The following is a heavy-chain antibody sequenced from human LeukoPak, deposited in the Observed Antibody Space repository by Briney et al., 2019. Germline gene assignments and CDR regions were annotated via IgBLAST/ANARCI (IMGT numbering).Heavy chain of an antibody. D-gene: IGHD3-10*01. Sequence: SETLSLTCTVSGGSISSSPYYWTWIRQSPGKGLEWIGNIYSSGSTYYNPSLKSRVTISVDTSKNQFSLKLSSVTAADTAVYYCARADKDAGYFDYWGQGTLVTVSS. CDR2: IYSSGST. J-gene: IGHJ4*02. CDR1: GGSISSSPYY. V-gene: IGHV4-39*07. CDR3: ARADKDAGYFDY.